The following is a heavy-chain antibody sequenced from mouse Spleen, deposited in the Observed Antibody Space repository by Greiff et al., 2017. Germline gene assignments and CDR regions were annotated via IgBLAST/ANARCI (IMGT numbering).Heavy chain of an antibody. J-gene: IGHJ4*01. Sequence: DVQLVESGGGLVKPGGSLKLSCAASGFTFSDYGMHWVRQAPEKGLEWVAYISSGSSTIYYADTVKGRFTISRDNAKNTLFLQMTSLRSEDTAMYYCARDYYGSSYRDAMDYWGQGTSVTVSS. CDR1: GFTFSDYG. V-gene: IGHV5-17*01. D-gene: IGHD1-1*01. CDR2: ISSGSSTI. CDR3: ARDYYGSSYRDAMDY.